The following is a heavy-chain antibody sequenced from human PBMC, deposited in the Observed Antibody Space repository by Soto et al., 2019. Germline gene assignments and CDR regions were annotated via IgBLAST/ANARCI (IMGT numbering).Heavy chain of an antibody. CDR3: ARESEDLTSNFDY. V-gene: IGHV3-21*06. CDR2: ISSTTNYI. J-gene: IGHJ4*02. CDR1: GFTFTMYS. Sequence: PGGSLRLSCAASGFTFTMYSMNWVRQAPGKGLEWVSSISSTTNYISYGDSMKGRFTISRDNAKNSLYLEMNSLRAEDTAVYYCARESEDLTSNFDYWGQGTLVTVSS.